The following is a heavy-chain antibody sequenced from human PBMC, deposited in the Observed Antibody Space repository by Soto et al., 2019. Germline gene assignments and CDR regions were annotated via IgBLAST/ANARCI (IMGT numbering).Heavy chain of an antibody. CDR3: ATATFQVPFDP. J-gene: IGHJ5*02. CDR1: GGSINSGDYY. Sequence: QVQLQESGPGLVKPSQTLSLTCTVSGGSINSGDYYWSWIRQPPGKGLEWIGYIYYSGSTYYNPSIKSRVTISLDTSKIQFSLKLSSVTAADTAVYYCATATFQVPFDPWGQGTLVTVSS. CDR2: IYYSGST. V-gene: IGHV4-30-4*01.